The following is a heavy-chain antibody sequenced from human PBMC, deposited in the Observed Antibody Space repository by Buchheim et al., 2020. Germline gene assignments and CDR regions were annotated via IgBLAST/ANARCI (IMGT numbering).Heavy chain of an antibody. V-gene: IGHV3-30*18. CDR1: GFTFSSYG. Sequence: QVQLVESGGGVVQPGRSLRLSCAASGFTFSSYGMHWVRQAPGKGLEWVAVISYDGSNKYYADSVKGRFTISRDNYKNTLYLQMNSLRAEETAVYYCAKEKRAAGTVFWFDPWGQGTL. CDR2: ISYDGSNK. D-gene: IGHD6-13*01. CDR3: AKEKRAAGTVFWFDP. J-gene: IGHJ5*02.